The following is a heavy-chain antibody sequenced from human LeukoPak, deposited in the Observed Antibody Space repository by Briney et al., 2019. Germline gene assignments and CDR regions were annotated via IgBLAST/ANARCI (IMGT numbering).Heavy chain of an antibody. V-gene: IGHV4-38-2*02. J-gene: IGHJ4*02. CDR1: GYSISSGYY. CDR3: ARDALVRGLYYFDY. D-gene: IGHD3-10*01. Sequence: PSETLSLTCAVSGYSISSGYYWGWIRQPPGKGLEWIGSIYHSGSTYYNPSLKSRVTISVDTSKNQFPLKLSSVTAADTAVYYCARDALVRGLYYFDYWGQGTLVTASS. CDR2: IYHSGST.